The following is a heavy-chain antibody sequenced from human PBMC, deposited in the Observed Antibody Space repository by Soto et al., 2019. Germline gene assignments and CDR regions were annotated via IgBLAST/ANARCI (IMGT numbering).Heavy chain of an antibody. CDR1: GFTFSSYS. V-gene: IGHV3-21*01. D-gene: IGHD3-3*01. CDR2: ISSSSSYI. Sequence: GGSLRLSCAASGFTFSSYSMNWVRQAPGKGLEWVSSISSSSSYIYYADSVKGRFTISRDNAKNSLYLQMNSLRAEDTAVYYCARDQTYYDFWSGRQNYYFDYWGQGTLVTVSS. CDR3: ARDQTYYDFWSGRQNYYFDY. J-gene: IGHJ4*02.